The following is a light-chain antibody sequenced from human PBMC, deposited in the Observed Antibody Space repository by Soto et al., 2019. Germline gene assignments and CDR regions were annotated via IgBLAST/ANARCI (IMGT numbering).Light chain of an antibody. Sequence: QSALTQPASVSGSPGQSITISCTGTSRDVGGYNYVSWYQQHPGKAPKLMIYDVSNRPSGVSNRFSGSKSGNTASLTISGLQVEDEADYYCSSYTSSSTLVVFGGGTQLTVL. J-gene: IGLJ2*01. CDR3: SSYTSSSTLVV. CDR2: DVS. V-gene: IGLV2-14*01. CDR1: SRDVGGYNY.